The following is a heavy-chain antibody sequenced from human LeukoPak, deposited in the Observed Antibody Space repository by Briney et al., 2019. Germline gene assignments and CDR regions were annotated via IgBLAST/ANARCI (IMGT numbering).Heavy chain of an antibody. CDR2: ISADGSST. CDR1: GFTFSNAW. Sequence: GGSLRLSCVASGFTFSNAWMTWVRQAPGKGLVWVTRISADGSSTLYADSVKGRFTISRDNAKNTLYLQMNSLRAEDTAVYYCATANSGPDVWGQGTTVTVSS. J-gene: IGHJ3*01. V-gene: IGHV3-74*01. D-gene: IGHD1-1*01. CDR3: ATANSGPDV.